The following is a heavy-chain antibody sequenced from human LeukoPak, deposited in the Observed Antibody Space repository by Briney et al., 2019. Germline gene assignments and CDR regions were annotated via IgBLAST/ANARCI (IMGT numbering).Heavy chain of an antibody. Sequence: PSETLSLTCAVYGGSFSGYYWSWIRQPPGKGLEWIGEINHSGSTNYNPSLKSRVTISVDTSKNQFSLKLSSVTAADTAVYYCARGLLWRMDLFDYWGQGTLVTVSS. CDR3: ARGLLWRMDLFDY. D-gene: IGHD2-15*01. V-gene: IGHV4-34*01. J-gene: IGHJ4*02. CDR2: INHSGST. CDR1: GGSFSGYY.